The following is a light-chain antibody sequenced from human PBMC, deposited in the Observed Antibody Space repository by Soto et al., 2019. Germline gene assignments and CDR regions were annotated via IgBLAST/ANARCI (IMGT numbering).Light chain of an antibody. J-gene: IGLJ1*01. V-gene: IGLV2-23*02. CDR2: EVS. Sequence: QSVLTQPPSASGSPGQSITISCTGTSSDVGSYNLVSWYQQHPGKAPKLMIYEVSKRPSGVSNRFSGSKSGNTASLTISGLQAEDEADYYCCSYAGSSPYVFGTGTKLTVL. CDR1: SSDVGSYNL. CDR3: CSYAGSSPYV.